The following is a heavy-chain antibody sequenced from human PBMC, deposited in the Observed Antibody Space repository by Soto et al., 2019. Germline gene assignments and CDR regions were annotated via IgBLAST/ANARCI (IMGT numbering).Heavy chain of an antibody. CDR3: ARVQQLLYYYYYGMDV. J-gene: IGHJ6*02. V-gene: IGHV1-69*06. D-gene: IGHD6-13*01. Sequence: QVQLVQSGAEVKKPGSSVKVSCKASGGTFSSYAISWVRQAPGQGLEWMGGIIPIFGTANYAQKFQGRVTITADKSTSTAYMELSSVRSEDTAVYYCARVQQLLYYYYYGMDVWGQGTTVTVSS. CDR1: GGTFSSYA. CDR2: IIPIFGTA.